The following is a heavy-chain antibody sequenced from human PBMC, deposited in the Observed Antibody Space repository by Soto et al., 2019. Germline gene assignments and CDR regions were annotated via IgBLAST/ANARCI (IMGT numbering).Heavy chain of an antibody. CDR2: IYYSGST. CDR1: GGSISSGVYY. D-gene: IGHD3-10*01. J-gene: IGHJ4*02. Sequence: QVQLQESGPGLVKPSQTLSLTCTVSGGSISSGVYYWSWIRQHPGKGLEWIGYIYYSGSTYYNPYLKSRVTISVDTSKNQVALKLSSVTAADTAVYYCARDRGAIRYFDYWGQGTLVTVSS. V-gene: IGHV4-31*03. CDR3: ARDRGAIRYFDY.